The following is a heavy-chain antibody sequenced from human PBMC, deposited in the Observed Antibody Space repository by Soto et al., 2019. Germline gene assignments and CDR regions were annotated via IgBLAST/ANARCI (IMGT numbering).Heavy chain of an antibody. D-gene: IGHD3-22*01. V-gene: IGHV4-31*03. Sequence: QVQLQESGPGLVKPSQTLSLTCTVSGGSISSGGYYWSWIRQHPGKGLEWIGYIYYSGSTYYNPSFKSRVNIPVDTSKNQSSLKLSSVTAADTAVDYCAMGCDYYDNSGYPECFDYWGQGTLVTVSS. J-gene: IGHJ4*02. CDR3: AMGCDYYDNSGYPECFDY. CDR2: IYYSGST. CDR1: GGSISSGGYY.